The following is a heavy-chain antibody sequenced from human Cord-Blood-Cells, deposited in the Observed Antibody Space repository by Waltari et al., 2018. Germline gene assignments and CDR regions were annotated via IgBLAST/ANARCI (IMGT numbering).Heavy chain of an antibody. CDR3: AGSSSWYGFDL. J-gene: IGHJ4*02. V-gene: IGHV1-69*01. CDR2: NITICATA. D-gene: IGHD6-13*01. Sequence: VQRDPSGDEVKEPGSSVKVSGKPSEGTFSSCAISWLRQAPGQGLEWMGGNITICATANHAQKFQGRGTITAEESTSAAYMELGSERSEDTAEYYCAGSSSWYGFDLCGQGHLVTVSS. CDR1: EGTFSSCA.